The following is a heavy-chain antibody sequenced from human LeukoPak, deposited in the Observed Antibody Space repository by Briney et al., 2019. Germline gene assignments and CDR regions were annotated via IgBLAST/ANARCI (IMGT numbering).Heavy chain of an antibody. CDR1: GFTFSTYS. D-gene: IGHD6-25*01. V-gene: IGHV3-21*01. Sequence: GGSLRLSCAASGFTFSTYSMNWVRQAPGKGLEWVSSITPNGSYIYYATSVKGRFTISRDNAKNSLYLQVNSLRAEDTAVYYCARDFSSGSIWGQGTMVTVSS. J-gene: IGHJ3*02. CDR3: ARDFSSGSI. CDR2: ITPNGSYI.